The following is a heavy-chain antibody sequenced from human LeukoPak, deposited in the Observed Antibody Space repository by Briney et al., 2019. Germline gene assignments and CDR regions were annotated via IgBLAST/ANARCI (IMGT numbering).Heavy chain of an antibody. CDR2: IYYSGST. CDR3: ARGVLLWFGEFRAFDI. J-gene: IGHJ3*02. Sequence: SQTLSHTCTVSGVSISSGDYYSSSIRQPPGKCLKWIVYIYYSGSTYYNPSLKSRVTISVDTSKNQFSLKLSSVTAADTAVYYCARGVLLWFGEFRAFDIWGQGTMVTVSS. D-gene: IGHD3-10*01. CDR1: GVSISSGDYY. V-gene: IGHV4-30-4*01.